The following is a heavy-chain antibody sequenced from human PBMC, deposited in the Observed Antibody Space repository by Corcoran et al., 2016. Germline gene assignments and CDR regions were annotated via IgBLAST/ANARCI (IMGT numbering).Heavy chain of an antibody. D-gene: IGHD2-15*01. CDR3: AREEKGGSLFDY. V-gene: IGHV3-7*03. J-gene: IGHJ4*02. CDR1: GFTFNSHW. CDR2: IKSDGSDK. Sequence: EVQLVESGGGLVQPEGSLRLSCAASGFTFNSHWMSWVRQAPGKGLEWVSNIKSDGSDKYYVNSVKGRFTISRDNAENSLYLQMNNLRAEDTAIYYCAREEKGGSLFDYLGQGTVVSVS.